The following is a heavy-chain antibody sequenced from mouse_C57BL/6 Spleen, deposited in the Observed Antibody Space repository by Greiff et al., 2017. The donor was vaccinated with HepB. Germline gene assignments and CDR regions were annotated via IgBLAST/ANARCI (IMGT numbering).Heavy chain of an antibody. D-gene: IGHD2-3*01. Sequence: QVQLQQSGPGLVQPSQSLSITCTVSGFSLTSYGVHWVRQSPGKGLEWLGVIWSGGSTDYNAAFISRLSISKDNSKSQVFFKMNSLQADDTAIYYCAKIYDGLYYYAMDYWGQGTSVTVSS. CDR3: AKIYDGLYYYAMDY. CDR2: IWSGGST. V-gene: IGHV2-2*01. CDR1: GFSLTSYG. J-gene: IGHJ4*01.